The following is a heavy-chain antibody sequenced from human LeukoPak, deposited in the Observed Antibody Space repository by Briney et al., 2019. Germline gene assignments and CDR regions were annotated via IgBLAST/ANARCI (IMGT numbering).Heavy chain of an antibody. CDR2: IYPGDSET. CDR3: ARLDFSGSYYFDY. Sequence: GESLKISCKGSGYSFSNYWIGWVRQMPGKGLEWMGIIYPGDSETRYSPSFEGQVTISADKSISTAYLQWSSLKASDTAMYYRARLDFSGSYYFDYWGQGTLVTVSS. J-gene: IGHJ4*02. CDR1: GYSFSNYW. V-gene: IGHV5-51*01. D-gene: IGHD1-26*01.